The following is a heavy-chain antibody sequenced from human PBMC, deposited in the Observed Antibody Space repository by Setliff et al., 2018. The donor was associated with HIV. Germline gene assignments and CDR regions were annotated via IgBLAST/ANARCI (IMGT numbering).Heavy chain of an antibody. CDR2: IFYSGIT. CDR3: ARSKTFYDFWGGYYTHGAFKI. J-gene: IGHJ3*02. Sequence: LSLTCTVSGGSFPSRSYYWGWIRQPPGKGLEWIGSIFYSGITYYNPSLKSRVTISVDTSKNQFSLNLTSVTAADTAVYYCARSKTFYDFWGGYYTHGAFKIWGLGTMVTVS. CDR1: GGSFPSRSYY. D-gene: IGHD3-3*01. V-gene: IGHV4-39*01.